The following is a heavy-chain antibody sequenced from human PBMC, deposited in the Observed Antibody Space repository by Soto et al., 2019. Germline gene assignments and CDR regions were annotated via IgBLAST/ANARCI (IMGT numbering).Heavy chain of an antibody. CDR1: GFTFSIYE. V-gene: IGHV3-48*03. CDR3: ARDGYGDPYYYYGMDV. J-gene: IGHJ6*02. CDR2: ITNSGSTM. D-gene: IGHD4-17*01. Sequence: EVQLVESGGGLVQPGGSLRLSCAASGFTFSIYEMSWVRQAPGKGLEWISYITNSGSTMNYADSVKGRFTISRDNAKNSLYLQMNSLRAEDTAVDDCARDGYGDPYYYYGMDVWGQGTTVTVSS.